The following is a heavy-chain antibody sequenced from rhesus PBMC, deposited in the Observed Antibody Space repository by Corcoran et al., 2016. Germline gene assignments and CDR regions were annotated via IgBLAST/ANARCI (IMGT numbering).Heavy chain of an antibody. D-gene: IGHD4-23*01. J-gene: IGHJ3*01. CDR3: ARRGVTTFAFDF. CDR2: IGGDSSYT. CDR1: GFTFSGYE. V-gene: IGHV3-115*02. Sequence: EVQLAESGGGLVQPGGSLRLSCAASGFTFSGYEMHWVRQAHGKGLESVSVIGGDSSYTHYADSVKGRFTISRDNAKNSLSVQMNSLRAEDTAVYYCARRGVTTFAFDFWGQGLRVTVSS.